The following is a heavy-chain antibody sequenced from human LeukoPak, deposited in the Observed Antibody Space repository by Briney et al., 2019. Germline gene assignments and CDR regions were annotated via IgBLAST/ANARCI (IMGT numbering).Heavy chain of an antibody. J-gene: IGHJ4*02. Sequence: GGSLRLSCAASGFTFSSYAMSWLRQAPAKGLDWVSTIGNSCGSTYYADSVKGRFTIARDDSENTLFLQMNSLRAEDTAVYYCAKENCGGDCRRYYFDYWGQGTLVTVSS. CDR2: IGNSCGST. CDR1: GFTFSSYA. V-gene: IGHV3-23*01. D-gene: IGHD2-21*02. CDR3: AKENCGGDCRRYYFDY.